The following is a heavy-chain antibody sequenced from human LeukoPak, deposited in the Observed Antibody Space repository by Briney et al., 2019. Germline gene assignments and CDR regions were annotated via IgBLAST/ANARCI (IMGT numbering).Heavy chain of an antibody. J-gene: IGHJ5*02. V-gene: IGHV4-34*01. D-gene: IGHD1-26*01. Sequence: PSETLSLTCAVYGGSFSGYYWSWIRQPPGKGLEWIGEINHSGSTNYNPSLKSRVTISVDTSKNQFSLKLSSVTAADTAVYYCARGGLIVGARSRRPFAPWGQGTLVTVSS. CDR1: GGSFSGYY. CDR3: ARGGLIVGARSRRPFAP. CDR2: INHSGST.